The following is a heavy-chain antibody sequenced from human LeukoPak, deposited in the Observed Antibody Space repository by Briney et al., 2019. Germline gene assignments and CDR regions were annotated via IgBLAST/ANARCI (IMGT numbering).Heavy chain of an antibody. V-gene: IGHV4-59*01. CDR1: GDSMRGYF. D-gene: IGHD6-13*01. CDR2: INFSGST. CDR3: ATYSSSLEYFHP. J-gene: IGHJ1*01. Sequence: SATLSLTCTVSGDSMRGYFWSWIRPSPGEGVEWIADINFSGSTNYNPSLRSRVAMSIDTSKNQFSLKLSSVTAADTAVYYCATYSSSLEYFHPWGQGTLVIVFS.